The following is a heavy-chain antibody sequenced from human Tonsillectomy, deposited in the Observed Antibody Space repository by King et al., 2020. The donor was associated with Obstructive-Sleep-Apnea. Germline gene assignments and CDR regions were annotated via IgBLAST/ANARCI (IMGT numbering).Heavy chain of an antibody. Sequence: VQLVESGAEVKKPGASVKVSCKASGDTFTSYDINWVRQATGQGREWMGWMNPNSGKTGYAQQIKGRVTMTRNTSISTAYMELSSLRSEDTAVYYCARADQVVGDYWGQGTLVTVSS. CDR3: ARADQVVGDY. D-gene: IGHD2-15*01. CDR2: MNPNSGKT. J-gene: IGHJ4*02. V-gene: IGHV1-8*01. CDR1: GDTFTSYD.